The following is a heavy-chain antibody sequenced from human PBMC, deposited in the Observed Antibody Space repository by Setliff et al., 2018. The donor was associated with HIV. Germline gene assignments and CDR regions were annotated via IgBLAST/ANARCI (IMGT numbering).Heavy chain of an antibody. CDR2: ILSTGERT. Sequence: GGSLRLSCAASGFTFSNYAMSWVRQAPGEGLERVSAILSTGERTFYADSVKGRFTISRDNSKNTVYLQMNSLRVEDTAVYYCARDGAGHRYMDFWGKGTTVTVSS. D-gene: IGHD3-16*01. CDR1: GFTFSNYA. CDR3: ARDGAGHRYMDF. J-gene: IGHJ6*03. V-gene: IGHV3-23*01.